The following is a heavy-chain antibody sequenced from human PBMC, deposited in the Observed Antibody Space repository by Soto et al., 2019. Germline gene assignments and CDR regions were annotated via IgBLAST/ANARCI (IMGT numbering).Heavy chain of an antibody. J-gene: IGHJ4*02. V-gene: IGHV3-7*01. CDR2: ISRDGSDQ. Sequence: EVQLVESGGGLVQPGGSLRLSCAASGFTFSNYWMTWARQGPEKGLEWVAHISRDGSDQYYVDSVKGRFTVSRDNAKNSVYLQMNSLRAEDTAVYFCVRDGRQAVYWGMGTLVTVSS. CDR3: VRDGRQAVY. CDR1: GFTFSNYW.